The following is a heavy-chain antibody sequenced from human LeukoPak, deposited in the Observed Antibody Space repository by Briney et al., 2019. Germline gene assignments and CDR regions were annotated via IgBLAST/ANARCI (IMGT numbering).Heavy chain of an antibody. J-gene: IGHJ6*02. V-gene: IGHV1-69*04. Sequence: SVKVSCKASGGTFISYAISWVRQAPGQGLEWMGRIIPIFGIANYAQKFQGRVTITADKSTSTAYMELSSLRSEDTAVYYCARCSSTSCTQQTIGMDVWGQGTTVTVSS. CDR1: GGTFISYA. CDR3: ARCSSTSCTQQTIGMDV. D-gene: IGHD2-2*01. CDR2: IIPIFGIA.